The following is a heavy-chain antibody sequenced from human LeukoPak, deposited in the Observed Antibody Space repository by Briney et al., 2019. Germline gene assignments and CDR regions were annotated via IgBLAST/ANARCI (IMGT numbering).Heavy chain of an antibody. J-gene: IGHJ4*02. CDR3: AREPADSGWFPTSEFDY. CDR2: INPSGGST. Sequence: ASVKVSCKASGYTFTSYYMHWVRQAPGQGLEWMGIINPSGGSTSYAQKFQGRVTMTRDTSTSTVYMELSILRSEDTAVYYCAREPADSGWFPTSEFDYWGQGTLVTVSS. V-gene: IGHV1-46*01. D-gene: IGHD6-19*01. CDR1: GYTFTSYY.